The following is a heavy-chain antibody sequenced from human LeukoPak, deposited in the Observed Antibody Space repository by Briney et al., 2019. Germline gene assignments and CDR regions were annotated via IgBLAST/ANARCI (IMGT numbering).Heavy chain of an antibody. D-gene: IGHD3-16*01. CDR2: ISGSGGST. V-gene: IGHV3-23*01. Sequence: ESGGSLRLSCAASGFTFSKFAMYWVRQAPGKGLEWVSAISGSGGSTYYADSAKGRFTISRDNSKNTLYLQMNSLRAEDTAVYYCAKPPGDYFYYFDYWGQGTLVTVSS. J-gene: IGHJ4*02. CDR1: GFTFSKFA. CDR3: AKPPGDYFYYFDY.